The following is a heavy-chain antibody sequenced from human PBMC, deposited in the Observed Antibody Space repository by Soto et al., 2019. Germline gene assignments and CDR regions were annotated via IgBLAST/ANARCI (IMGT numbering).Heavy chain of an antibody. CDR3: ARALYCSGGSCPKKYYYGMDV. Sequence: ASVKVSCKASGGTFSSYAISWVRQAPGQGLEWMGGIIPIFGTANYAQKFQGRVTITADESTSTAYMELSSLRSEDTAVYYCARALYCSGGSCPKKYYYGMDVWGQGTTVTVSS. CDR2: IIPIFGTA. V-gene: IGHV1-69*13. J-gene: IGHJ6*02. D-gene: IGHD2-15*01. CDR1: GGTFSSYA.